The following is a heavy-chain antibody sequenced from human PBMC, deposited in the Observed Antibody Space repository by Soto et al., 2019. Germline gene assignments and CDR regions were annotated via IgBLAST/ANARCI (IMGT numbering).Heavy chain of an antibody. CDR1: GFTFRGCG. J-gene: IGHJ4*02. CDR3: AKDYSSTSYYFDS. D-gene: IGHD6-6*01. V-gene: IGHV3-30*19. CDR2: ISYDGSNQ. Sequence: QVQVVESGGGVAQPGRSLRLSCVASGFTFRGCGMHWVRQAPGKGLEWAAVISYDGSNQYYSDSVKGRFTISRDNSKNTVYLQMNSLRGDDTAVYYCAKDYSSTSYYFDSWGQGTLVTVSS.